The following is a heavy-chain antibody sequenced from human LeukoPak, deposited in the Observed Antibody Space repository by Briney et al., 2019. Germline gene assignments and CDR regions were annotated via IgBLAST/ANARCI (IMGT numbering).Heavy chain of an antibody. CDR1: GRTFSSYA. J-gene: IGHJ6*03. D-gene: IGHD6-13*01. V-gene: IGHV1-69*05. CDR3: ARGRKDGYSSSRKGAYYYMDV. Sequence: SVKVSCKASGRTFSSYAISWVRQAPGQGLEWMGRIIPIFGTANHAQKFQGRVTITTDESTSTGYMELSSLRSEDTAVYYCARGRKDGYSSSRKGAYYYMDVWGKGTTVTVSS. CDR2: IIPIFGTA.